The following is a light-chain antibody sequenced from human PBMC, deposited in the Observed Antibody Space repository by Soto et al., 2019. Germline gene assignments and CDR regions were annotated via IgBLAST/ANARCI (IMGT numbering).Light chain of an antibody. Sequence: AIQLTQSPSSLSASVGDRVTITCRASQGISSNLAWYQQKLGKAPKVLIYDASSLESGVPSRFSGSGSGTDFTLTISSLQPEDFATYYCQQFTAYPFAFGGGTKVEI. CDR3: QQFTAYPFA. CDR1: QGISSN. J-gene: IGKJ4*01. V-gene: IGKV1-13*02. CDR2: DAS.